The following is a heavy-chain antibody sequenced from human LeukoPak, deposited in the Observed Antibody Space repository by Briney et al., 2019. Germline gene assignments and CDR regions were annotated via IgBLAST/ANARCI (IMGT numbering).Heavy chain of an antibody. J-gene: IGHJ4*02. D-gene: IGHD2-2*01. CDR1: GFTFSQYW. CDR3: AREGYCSSTGCAYFDY. Sequence: PGGPLRLSCAASGFTFSQYWMSWVRQAPGKGLEWVANTNRDGSEKYYVDSVKGRFTISRDNAKNSLYLQMNSLRAEDTAVYYCAREGYCSSTGCAYFDYWGQGTLVTVSS. CDR2: TNRDGSEK. V-gene: IGHV3-7*01.